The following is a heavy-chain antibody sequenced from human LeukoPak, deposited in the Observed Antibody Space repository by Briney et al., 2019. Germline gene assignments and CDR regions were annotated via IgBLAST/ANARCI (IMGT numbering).Heavy chain of an antibody. J-gene: IGHJ5*02. V-gene: IGHV3-48*03. D-gene: IGHD3-10*01. CDR3: AREYGSGSSRRRFDP. Sequence: GRSLRLSCAASGFTFSNYEMNWVRQAPGKGLEWVSCISSGGRTIYYADSVKGRFTISRDNAENSLYLQMNSLRAEDTAVYYCAREYGSGSSRRRFDPWGQGTLVTVSS. CDR1: GFTFSNYE. CDR2: ISSGGRTI.